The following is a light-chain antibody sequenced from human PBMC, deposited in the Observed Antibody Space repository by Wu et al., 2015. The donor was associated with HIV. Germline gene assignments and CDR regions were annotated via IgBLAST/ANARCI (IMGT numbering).Light chain of an antibody. J-gene: IGKJ1*01. CDR1: QSISVNY. CDR2: GVS. Sequence: ETVLTQSPGTLPLSPGERATLSCRASQSISVNYLAWYQQKPGRAPRLLIFGVSNRATGIPARFSGSGSGTDFTLTISRLEPEDFAVYYCQHYDPSSPWTFGPGTRVEIK. CDR3: QHYDPSSPWT. V-gene: IGKV3-20*01.